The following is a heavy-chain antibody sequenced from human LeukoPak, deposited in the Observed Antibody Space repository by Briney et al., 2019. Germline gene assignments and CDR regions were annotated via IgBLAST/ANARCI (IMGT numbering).Heavy chain of an antibody. CDR2: IYHSGST. J-gene: IGHJ3*02. D-gene: IGHD4-17*01. V-gene: IGHV4-38-2*01. CDR3: AKRYGDYPSSNAFDI. Sequence: SETLSLTCAVYGGSFSGYYWGWIRQPPGKGLEWIGSIYHSGSTYYNPSLKSRVTISVDTSKNQFSLKLSSVTAADTAVYYCAKRYGDYPSSNAFDIWGQGTMVTVSS. CDR1: GGSFSGYY.